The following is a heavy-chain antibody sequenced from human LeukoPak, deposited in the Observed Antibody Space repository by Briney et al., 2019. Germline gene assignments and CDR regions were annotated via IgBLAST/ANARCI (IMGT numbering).Heavy chain of an antibody. CDR2: ISWNSGSI. Sequence: GGSLRLSCAASGFTFDDYAMHWVRQAPGKGLEWVSGISWNSGSIGYADSVKGRFTISRDNAKNSLYLQMNSLRAEDMALYYCAKDIYGDYASSAFDIWGQGTMVTVSS. CDR1: GFTFDDYA. CDR3: AKDIYGDYASSAFDI. V-gene: IGHV3-9*03. J-gene: IGHJ3*02. D-gene: IGHD4-17*01.